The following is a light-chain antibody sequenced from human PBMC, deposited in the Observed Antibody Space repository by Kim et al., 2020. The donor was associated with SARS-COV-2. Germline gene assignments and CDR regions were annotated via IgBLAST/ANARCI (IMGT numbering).Light chain of an antibody. Sequence: DIQMTQSPSTLSASVGDRVTITCRASQSISSWLAWYQQKPGKAPKLLIYKASSLESGVPSRFSGIGSGTEFTLTISSLQPDDFATYYCQQYNSYPYTFGQGTKLEI. CDR1: QSISSW. CDR3: QQYNSYPYT. V-gene: IGKV1-5*03. CDR2: KAS. J-gene: IGKJ2*01.